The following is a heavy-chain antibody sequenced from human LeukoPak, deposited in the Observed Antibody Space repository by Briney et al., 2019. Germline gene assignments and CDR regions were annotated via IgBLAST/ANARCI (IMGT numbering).Heavy chain of an antibody. Sequence: SETLSLTCTVSGGSISSGDYYWSWVRQPPGKGLEWLGYIYYSGSTYYNPSLKSRVTISVDTSKNQFSLKLSSVTAADTAVYYCASARNDAFDIWGQGTMVTVSS. CDR1: GGSISSGDYY. CDR3: ASARNDAFDI. V-gene: IGHV4-30-4*01. J-gene: IGHJ3*02. CDR2: IYYSGST.